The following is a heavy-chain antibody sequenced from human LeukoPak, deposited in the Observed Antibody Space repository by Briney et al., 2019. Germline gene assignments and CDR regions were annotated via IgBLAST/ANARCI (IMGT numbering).Heavy chain of an antibody. CDR2: MNPNSGNT. CDR1: GYTFTSYD. CDR3: ARRAHTYYYGSGSYIDY. D-gene: IGHD3-10*01. V-gene: IGHV1-8*01. J-gene: IGHJ4*02. Sequence: ASVKVPCKASGYTFTSYDINWVRQATGQGLEWMGWMNPNSGNTGYAQKFQGRVTMTRNTSISTAYMELSSLRSEDTAVYYCARRAHTYYYGSGSYIDYWGQGTLVTVSS.